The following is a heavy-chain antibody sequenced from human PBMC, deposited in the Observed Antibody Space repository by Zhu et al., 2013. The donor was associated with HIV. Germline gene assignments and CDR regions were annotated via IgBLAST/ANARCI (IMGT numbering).Heavy chain of an antibody. CDR3: ARDYYDSSGYHDAFDI. J-gene: IGHJ3*02. CDR2: INPNSGGT. Sequence: QVQLVQSGAEVKKPGASVKVSCKASGYYFTGYYIYWVRQAPGQGLEWMGWINPNSGGTNYVQKFQGRVTMTRDTSISTVYMELSRLRSDDTAAYYCARDYYDSSGYHDAFDIWGQGTMVTVSS. V-gene: IGHV1-2*02. CDR1: GYYFTGYY. D-gene: IGHD3-22*01.